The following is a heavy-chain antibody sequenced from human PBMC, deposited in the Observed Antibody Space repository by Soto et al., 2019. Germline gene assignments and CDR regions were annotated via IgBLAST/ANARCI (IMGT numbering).Heavy chain of an antibody. CDR2: INPNSGDT. Sequence: GAAVKVSCKASGYTFTAYCVQWVRQAPGQGLQWMGWINPNSGDTKYAQEFQGRVTLTRDTSISTVYMELSRLTSDDTAVYYCARDMDYYYGMDVWGQGTTVTVSS. D-gene: IGHD3-10*01. V-gene: IGHV1-2*02. J-gene: IGHJ6*02. CDR3: ARDMDYYYGMDV. CDR1: GYTFTAYC.